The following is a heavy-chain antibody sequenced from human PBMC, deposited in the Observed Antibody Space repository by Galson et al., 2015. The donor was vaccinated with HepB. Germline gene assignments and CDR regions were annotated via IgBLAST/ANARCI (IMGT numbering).Heavy chain of an antibody. CDR1: GFTSSNYW. D-gene: IGHD1-26*01. Sequence: SLRLSCAASGFTSSNYWMSWVRQPPGKGLEWVANIKGDGSVKGYVDAVKGRFTTSRDNAKNSLYLEMNSLRVEDKAVYYCARYSGSPDWYLDLWGRGTQVTVSS. J-gene: IGHJ2*01. V-gene: IGHV3-7*01. CDR3: ARYSGSPDWYLDL. CDR2: IKGDGSVK.